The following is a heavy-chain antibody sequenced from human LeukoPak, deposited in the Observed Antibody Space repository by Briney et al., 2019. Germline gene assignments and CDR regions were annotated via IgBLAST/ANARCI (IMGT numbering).Heavy chain of an antibody. Sequence: SETLSLTCTVSRGSISNYWWSWIRQAAGKGLEWIGRVYPSGTTHYNPSLQSRVTLSVDTSKNQLSLTLSSLTAADTAVYYCARDAGGYEDYWGQGTLVTVSS. V-gene: IGHV4-4*07. J-gene: IGHJ4*02. CDR2: VYPSGTT. D-gene: IGHD5-12*01. CDR3: ARDAGGYEDY. CDR1: RGSISNYW.